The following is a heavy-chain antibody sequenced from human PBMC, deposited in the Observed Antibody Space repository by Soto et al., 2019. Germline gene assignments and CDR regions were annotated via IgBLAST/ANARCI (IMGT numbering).Heavy chain of an antibody. V-gene: IGHV1-3*01. CDR3: ARGYDILTGYPNWFDP. J-gene: IGHJ5*02. CDR2: INAGNGNT. Sequence: QVQLVQSGAEVKKPGASVKVSCKASGYTFTSYAMYWVRQAPGQRLEWMGWINAGNGNTKYSQKFQGRVTITRDTSASTAYMELSSLRSEDTAVYYCARGYDILTGYPNWFDPWGQGTLVTVSS. CDR1: GYTFTSYA. D-gene: IGHD3-9*01.